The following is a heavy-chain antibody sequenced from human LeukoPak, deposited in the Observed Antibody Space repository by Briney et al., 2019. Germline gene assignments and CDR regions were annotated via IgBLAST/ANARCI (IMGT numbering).Heavy chain of an antibody. CDR1: GGSISSHY. D-gene: IGHD4-17*01. V-gene: IGHV4-59*11. CDR2: IYYSGST. Sequence: SETLSLTCTVSGGSISSHYWSWIRQPPGKGLEWIGYIYYSGSTNYNPSLKSRVTISVDTSKNQFSLKLSSVTAADTAVYYCARTTNYYYYMYVWGKGTTVTVSS. J-gene: IGHJ6*03. CDR3: ARTTNYYYYMYV.